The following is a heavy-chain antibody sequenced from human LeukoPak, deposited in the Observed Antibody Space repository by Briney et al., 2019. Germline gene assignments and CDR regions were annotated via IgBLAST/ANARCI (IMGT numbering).Heavy chain of an antibody. J-gene: IGHJ6*02. D-gene: IGHD1-26*01. CDR1: GFTFSSYV. CDR2: ISFDGSNK. CDR3: ARGLGATTSYGMDV. V-gene: IGHV3-30*03. Sequence: GRSLRLSCAASGFTFSSYVMHWVRQAPGKGLGWVAVISFDGSNKYYADSVKGRFTISRDNSKNTLYLQTNSLRAEDTAVYYCARGLGATTSYGMDVWGQGTTVTVSS.